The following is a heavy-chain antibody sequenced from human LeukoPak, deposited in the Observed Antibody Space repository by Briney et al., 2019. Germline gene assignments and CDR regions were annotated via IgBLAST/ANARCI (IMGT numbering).Heavy chain of an antibody. D-gene: IGHD3-10*01. V-gene: IGHV3-9*03. CDR2: ISWNSGSI. Sequence: GRSLRLSCAASGFAFHDYAMHWVRQAPGKGLEWVSGISWNSGSIGYADSVKGRFTISRDNAKNSLHLQMNSLSAEDMALYYCAKVHYGSGSYYNGAFDIWGQGTMVTVSS. CDR3: AKVHYGSGSYYNGAFDI. J-gene: IGHJ3*02. CDR1: GFAFHDYA.